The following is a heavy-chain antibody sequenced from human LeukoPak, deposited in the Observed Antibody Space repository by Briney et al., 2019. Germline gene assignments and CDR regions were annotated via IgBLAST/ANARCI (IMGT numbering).Heavy chain of an antibody. Sequence: GGSLRLSCAASGFSFISYGMHWVRQAPGKGLEWVGVISDDGRSKDYADSVKGRFTISRDNAKNTLYLQMNSLRVEDTAVFYCAREGRVSGYDFDSWGQGTLVTVSS. D-gene: IGHD5-12*01. V-gene: IGHV3-30*03. CDR1: GFSFISYG. CDR2: ISDDGRSK. J-gene: IGHJ4*02. CDR3: AREGRVSGYDFDS.